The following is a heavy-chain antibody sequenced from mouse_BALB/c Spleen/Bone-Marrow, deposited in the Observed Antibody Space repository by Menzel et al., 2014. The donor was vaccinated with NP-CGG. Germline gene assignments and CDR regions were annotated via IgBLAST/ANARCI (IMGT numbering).Heavy chain of an antibody. J-gene: IGHJ1*01. Sequence: SGAELVRPGASVTLSCKASGYTFTDYEMHWVKQTPVHGLEWIGAIDPETGGTAYNQKLKGKATLTADKSSSTAYMELRSLTSEDSAVYYCTRDGSSRWYFDVWGAGTTVTVSS. CDR2: IDPETGGT. CDR3: TRDGSSRWYFDV. CDR1: GYTFTDYE. V-gene: IGHV1-15*01. D-gene: IGHD1-1*01.